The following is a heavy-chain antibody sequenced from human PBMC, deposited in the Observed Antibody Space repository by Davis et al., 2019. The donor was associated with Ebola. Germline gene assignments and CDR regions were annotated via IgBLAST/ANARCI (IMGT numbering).Heavy chain of an antibody. CDR3: ARARPVVVAAKLYYYYGMDV. CDR1: GGSFSGYY. J-gene: IGHJ6*02. D-gene: IGHD2-15*01. CDR2: INHSGST. V-gene: IGHV4-34*01. Sequence: MPGGSLRLSCAVYGGSFSGYYWSWIRQPPGKGLEWIGEINHSGSTNYNPSLKSRVTISVDTSKNQFSLKLSSVTAADTAVYYCARARPVVVAAKLYYYYGMDVWGQGTTVTVSS.